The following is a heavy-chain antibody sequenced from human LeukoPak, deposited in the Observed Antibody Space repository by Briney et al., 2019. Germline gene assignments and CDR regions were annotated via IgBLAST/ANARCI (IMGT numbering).Heavy chain of an antibody. CDR3: ARGNSGYDYKGLGY. CDR2: ISSYSGNT. Sequence: GASVKVSCKASGYTFTTYGITWVRQAPGQGLEWMGWISSYSGNTNYAQNLQGRVTMTTDTSTSTAYMELSSLRSEGTAVYYCARGNSGYDYKGLGYWGQGTLVTVSS. CDR1: GYTFTTYG. D-gene: IGHD5-12*01. V-gene: IGHV1-18*01. J-gene: IGHJ4*02.